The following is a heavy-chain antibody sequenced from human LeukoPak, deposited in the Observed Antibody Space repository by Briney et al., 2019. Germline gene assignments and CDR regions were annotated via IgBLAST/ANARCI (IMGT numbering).Heavy chain of an antibody. CDR1: GSTVSDDF. J-gene: IGHJ1*01. CDR2: IYRDGSA. CDR3: ASRQVA. Sequence: GGSLRLSCAVSGSTVSDDFMTWVRQAPGKGLEWVSLIYRDGSAYYTESVKGRFTISRDSSKNMLYLQMNSLRVEDTAVYYCASRQVAGGQGTLVTVSS. V-gene: IGHV3-53*01.